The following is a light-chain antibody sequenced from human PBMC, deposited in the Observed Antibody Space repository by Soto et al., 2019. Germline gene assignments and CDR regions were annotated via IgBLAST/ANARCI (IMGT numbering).Light chain of an antibody. CDR3: AAWDDSLGVV. Sequence: QSVLTQPPSASGTPGQRFTISCSGSSSNIGSNYVYWYQQLPGTAPKLLIYRNNQRPSGVPDRFSGSKSGTSASLAISGLRSEDEADYYCAAWDDSLGVVFGGGTKLTVL. J-gene: IGLJ2*01. CDR2: RNN. V-gene: IGLV1-47*01. CDR1: SSNIGSNY.